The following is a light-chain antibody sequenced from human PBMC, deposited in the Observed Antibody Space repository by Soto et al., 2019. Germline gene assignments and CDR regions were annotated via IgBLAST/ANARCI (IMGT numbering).Light chain of an antibody. CDR3: QQSYSSPWT. Sequence: DIQMTQSPSSLSASVRDSVTITCRASQNIRNYLNWYQQKPGRAPKILIYAASSLQSGVPSRFSGGGSGTDFTLTITSLQPEDFATYYCQQSYSSPWTSGQGTKVEIK. V-gene: IGKV1-39*01. J-gene: IGKJ1*01. CDR2: AAS. CDR1: QNIRNY.